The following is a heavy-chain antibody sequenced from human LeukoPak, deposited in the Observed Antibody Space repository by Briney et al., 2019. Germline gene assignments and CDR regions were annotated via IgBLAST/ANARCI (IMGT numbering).Heavy chain of an antibody. CDR3: TRGIAVTGMSGPNFDY. CDR1: GYTFTSYG. Sequence: VASVKVSCKASGYTFTSYGISWVRQPPGQGLEWMGWINPNSGDTNYAQKFQGRVTLTRDTSISTAYMELSRLRSDATAVYYCTRGIAVTGMSGPNFDYWGQGTLVTVSS. J-gene: IGHJ4*02. D-gene: IGHD6-19*01. CDR2: INPNSGDT. V-gene: IGHV1-2*02.